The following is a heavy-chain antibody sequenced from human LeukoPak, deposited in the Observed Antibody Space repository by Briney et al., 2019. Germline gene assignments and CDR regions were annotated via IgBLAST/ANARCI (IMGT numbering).Heavy chain of an antibody. CDR1: GYTFTGYY. CDR2: INPNSGGT. CDR3: ARALSNLRLYYFDY. J-gene: IGHJ4*02. D-gene: IGHD4-11*01. V-gene: IGHV1-2*02. Sequence: ASVKVSCKASGYTFTGYYIHWVRQAPGQGREWMGWINPNSGGTNYAQRFEGRVTVTRDKSISTAYMELSRLRSDDTAVYYCARALSNLRLYYFDYWGQGALVTVSS.